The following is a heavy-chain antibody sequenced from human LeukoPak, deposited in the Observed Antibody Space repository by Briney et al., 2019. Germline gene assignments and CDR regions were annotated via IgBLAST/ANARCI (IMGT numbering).Heavy chain of an antibody. D-gene: IGHD5-18*01. CDR2: ISGSSNYI. V-gene: IGHV3-21*01. J-gene: IGHJ4*02. CDR3: ARDGPTAYFDY. CDR1: GFTFSSFS. Sequence: PGGSLRLSCAASGFTFSSFSMNWVRQAPGKGLEWVSSISGSSNYIYYADSVRGRFTISRDNAKNSVYLQMNSLRAEDTAVYYCARDGPTAYFDYWGQGILVAVSS.